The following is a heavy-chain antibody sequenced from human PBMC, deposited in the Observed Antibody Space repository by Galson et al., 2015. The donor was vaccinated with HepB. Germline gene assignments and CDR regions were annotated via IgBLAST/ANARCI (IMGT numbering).Heavy chain of an antibody. J-gene: IGHJ4*02. CDR3: AKDIGNEGSGYFDY. V-gene: IGHV3-9*01. D-gene: IGHD2-15*01. Sequence: SLRLSCAASEFTFDDYAMHWVRQAPGKGLEWVSGISWNSGSIGYADSVKGRFTISRDNAKNSLYLQMNSLRAEDTALYYCAKDIGNEGSGYFDYWGQGTLVTVSS. CDR1: EFTFDDYA. CDR2: ISWNSGSI.